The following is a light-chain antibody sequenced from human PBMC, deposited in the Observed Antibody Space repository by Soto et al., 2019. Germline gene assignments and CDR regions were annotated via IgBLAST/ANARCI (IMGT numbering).Light chain of an antibody. Sequence: QSVLTQPASVSGSPGQSITISCTGTSSDFGSYNLVSWYQQHPGKAPKLMIYEVSKRPSGVPNRFSGSKSGNTASLTISGLQAEDEADYYCCSYAGSSTPLIVGTRTKVTVL. CDR3: CSYAGSSTPLI. J-gene: IGLJ1*01. V-gene: IGLV2-23*02. CDR1: SSDFGSYNL. CDR2: EVS.